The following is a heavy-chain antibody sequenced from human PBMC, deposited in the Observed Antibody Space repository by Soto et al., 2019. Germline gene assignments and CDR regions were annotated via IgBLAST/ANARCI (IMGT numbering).Heavy chain of an antibody. D-gene: IGHD3-10*01. J-gene: IGHJ4*02. CDR2: ISGSGGST. CDR3: ARANYGSGSYYPVGPFDY. V-gene: IGHV3-23*01. Sequence: GGSLRLSCAASGFTFSSYAMSWVRQAPGKGLEWVSAISGSGGSTYYADSVKGRFTISRDNSKNTLYLQMNSLRAEDTAVYYWARANYGSGSYYPVGPFDYWGQGTLVTVSS. CDR1: GFTFSSYA.